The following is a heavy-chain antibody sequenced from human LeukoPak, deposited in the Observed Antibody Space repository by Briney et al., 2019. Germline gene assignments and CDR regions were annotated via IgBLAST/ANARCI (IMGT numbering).Heavy chain of an antibody. CDR3: AKTSSRFGDFDY. V-gene: IGHV3-23*01. CDR2: ISGRAGST. Sequence: PGGSLRLSCAASGFTFSSYAMSWVRQAPGKGLERVSAISGRAGSTWYADTVKGRYTISRDNSKNTLYLQMNSLRAEDTAIYYCAKTSSRFGDFDYWGRGTGVIVSS. CDR1: GFTFSSYA. J-gene: IGHJ4*02. D-gene: IGHD3-10*01.